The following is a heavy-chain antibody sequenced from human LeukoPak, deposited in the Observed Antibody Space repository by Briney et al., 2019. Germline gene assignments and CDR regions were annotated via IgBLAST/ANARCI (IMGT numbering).Heavy chain of an antibody. CDR3: ASGNSHAFDI. D-gene: IGHD6-25*01. J-gene: IGHJ3*02. CDR2: ISGSGGST. V-gene: IGHV3-23*01. Sequence: GGSLRLSCAAAGFTFSSYAMSWVRQAPGKGLEWVSGISGSGGSTYYADSVKGRFTISRDNAKDTLYLQMNSLRAEDTAVYYCASGNSHAFDIWGQGTMVTVSS. CDR1: GFTFSSYA.